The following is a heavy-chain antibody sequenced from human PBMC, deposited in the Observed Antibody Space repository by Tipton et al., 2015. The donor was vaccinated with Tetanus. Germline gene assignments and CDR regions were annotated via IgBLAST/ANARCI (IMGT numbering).Heavy chain of an antibody. J-gene: IGHJ4*02. D-gene: IGHD1-26*01. CDR2: IYSSGST. Sequence: GLVKPSQTLSLTCTVSGGSISSGGYYLSWIRQRPGKGLEGVGDIYSSGSTYSNPSLKGRVTISVDTSKNQFSLRLNSVTAADTAVYYCARDQARGARGWNYFDYWGLGTLVTVSS. V-gene: IGHV4-31*03. CDR1: GGSISSGGYY. CDR3: ARDQARGARGWNYFDY.